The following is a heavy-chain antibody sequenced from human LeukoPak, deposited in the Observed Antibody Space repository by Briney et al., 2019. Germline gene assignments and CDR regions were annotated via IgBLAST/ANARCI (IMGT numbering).Heavy chain of an antibody. J-gene: IGHJ4*02. D-gene: IGHD2-2*01. CDR1: GYTFTGYF. CDR2: INPNSGGT. V-gene: IGHV1-2*02. Sequence: ASVKVSCKASGYTFTGYFMDWVRQAPGQGLEWIGWINPNSGGTNYAQKFQGRVTMTRDTSISTAYMELSRLRSDDTAVYYCASSIVYCSSTSCYFNWGQGTLVTVSS. CDR3: ASSIVYCSSTSCYFN.